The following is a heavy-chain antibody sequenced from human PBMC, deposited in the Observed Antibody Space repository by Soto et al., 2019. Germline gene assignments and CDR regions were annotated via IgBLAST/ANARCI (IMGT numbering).Heavy chain of an antibody. CDR1: GFTFSSYA. CDR2: ISGSGGST. J-gene: IGHJ4*02. CDR3: AKDRIAARPNPDVFDY. V-gene: IGHV3-23*01. Sequence: GGSLRLSCAASGFTFSSYAMSWVRQAPGKGLEWVSAISGSGGSTYYADSVKGRFTISRDNSKNTLYLQMNSLRAEDTAVYYCAKDRIAARPNPDVFDYWGQGTLVTVSS. D-gene: IGHD6-6*01.